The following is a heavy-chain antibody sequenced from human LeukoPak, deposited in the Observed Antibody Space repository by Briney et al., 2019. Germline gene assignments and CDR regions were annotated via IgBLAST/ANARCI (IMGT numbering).Heavy chain of an antibody. CDR2: ISSSSSYI. J-gene: IGHJ4*02. Sequence: GGSLRLSCAASGFTFSSYSMNWVRQAPGKGLEWVSSISSSSSYIYYADSVKGRFTISRDNAKNSLYLQMNSLRAEDTVVYYCARDRPTYYYDSSGYFDYWGQGTLVTVSS. D-gene: IGHD3-22*01. V-gene: IGHV3-21*01. CDR1: GFTFSSYS. CDR3: ARDRPTYYYDSSGYFDY.